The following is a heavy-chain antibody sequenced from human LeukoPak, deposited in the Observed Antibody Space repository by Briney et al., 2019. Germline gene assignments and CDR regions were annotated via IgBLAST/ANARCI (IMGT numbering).Heavy chain of an antibody. D-gene: IGHD5-24*01. CDR2: VSHSGTT. CDR3: ARVGGWLQLKRWGFDY. J-gene: IGHJ4*02. V-gene: IGHV4-34*01. Sequence: SETLSLTCAVYGGSLRSYYWSWIRQSPGKGLEWIGEVSHSGTTTYNPSLKGRVIISMDTSKRQFPLKVTSVTAADTAIYYCARVGGWLQLKRWGFDYWGQGTPVTVSS. CDR1: GGSLRSYY.